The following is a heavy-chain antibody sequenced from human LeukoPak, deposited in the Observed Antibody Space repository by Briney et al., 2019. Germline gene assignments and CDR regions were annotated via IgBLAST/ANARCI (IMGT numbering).Heavy chain of an antibody. V-gene: IGHV3-9*01. CDR2: VTWQSGVI. J-gene: IGHJ3*01. Sequence: PGGSLRLSCEASGFGFDDFAMNWVRQSPGKGLEWVSGVTWQSGVIGYADSVKDRFTISRDNAKKVLYLEMDGLRVDDTALSYCVSPHQVLMIRSAFDVWGHGTMVTVSS. CDR3: VSPHQVLMIRSAFDV. D-gene: IGHD3-16*01. CDR1: GFGFDDFA.